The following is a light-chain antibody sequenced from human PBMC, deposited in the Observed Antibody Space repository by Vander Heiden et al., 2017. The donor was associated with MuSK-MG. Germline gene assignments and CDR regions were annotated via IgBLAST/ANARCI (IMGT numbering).Light chain of an antibody. CDR3: QHYYSAPLT. V-gene: IGKV4-1*01. CDR2: WAS. J-gene: IGKJ4*01. Sequence: DIVMPQSPDSLAVSLGVRATINRKSGQSVLSSSNNRNYLAWYQQRPGQPPKLLISWASTRESGVPDRFSGSGSGTDFTLTISSLQAEDVAVYYCQHYYSAPLTFGGGTKVEIK. CDR1: QSVLSSSNNRNY.